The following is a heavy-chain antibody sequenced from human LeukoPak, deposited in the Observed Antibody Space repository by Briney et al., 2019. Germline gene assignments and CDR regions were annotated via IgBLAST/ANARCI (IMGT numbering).Heavy chain of an antibody. Sequence: ASVKVSCKASGYTFTDYYMHWVRQAPGQGLEWMGWINPNSGGTNYAQKFQGRVTMTRDTSISTAYMELSRLRSDDTAVYYCARSAPYYYYMDVWGKGTTVTISS. CDR1: GYTFTDYY. J-gene: IGHJ6*03. V-gene: IGHV1-2*02. CDR3: ARSAPYYYYMDV. CDR2: INPNSGGT.